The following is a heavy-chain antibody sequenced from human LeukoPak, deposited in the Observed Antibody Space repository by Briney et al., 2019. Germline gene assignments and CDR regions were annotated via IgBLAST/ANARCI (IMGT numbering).Heavy chain of an antibody. Sequence: GGSLRLSCAASGFTFSSYGMHWVRQDPGEGLEWVAVISYDGSNKYYADSVKGRFTISRDNSKNTLYLQMNSLRAEDTAVYYCAKPVKLLLYYFDYWGQGTLVTVSS. CDR2: ISYDGSNK. D-gene: IGHD1-26*01. V-gene: IGHV3-30*18. J-gene: IGHJ4*02. CDR1: GFTFSSYG. CDR3: AKPVKLLLYYFDY.